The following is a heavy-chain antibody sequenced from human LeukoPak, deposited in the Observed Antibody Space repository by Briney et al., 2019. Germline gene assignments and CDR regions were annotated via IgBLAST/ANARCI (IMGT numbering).Heavy chain of an antibody. D-gene: IGHD1-26*01. CDR3: ARGEIVGGTPGGSFEI. Sequence: ASVKVSCKASGYTFTSYYIHWARQAPGQGLEWMGVIDPSSGGTRFAQKFQDRVTVTRDTSTSTVYMELSSLRSEDTAIYYCARGEIVGGTPGGSFEIWGHGTMVTVSS. V-gene: IGHV1-46*01. CDR2: IDPSSGGT. J-gene: IGHJ3*02. CDR1: GYTFTSYY.